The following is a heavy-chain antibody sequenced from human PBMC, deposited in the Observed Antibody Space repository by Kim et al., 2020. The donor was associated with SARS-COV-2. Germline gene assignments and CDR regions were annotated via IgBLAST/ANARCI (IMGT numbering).Heavy chain of an antibody. CDR2: ISGSGGST. V-gene: IGHV3-23*01. CDR1: GFTFSSYA. D-gene: IGHD1-26*01. Sequence: GGSLRLSCAASGFTFSSYAMSWVRQAPGKGLEWVSAISGSGGSTYYADSVKGRFTISRDNSKNTLYLQMNSLRAEDTAVYYCAKSVPVFVTPWDLFDYWGQGTLVTVSS. CDR3: AKSVPVFVTPWDLFDY. J-gene: IGHJ4*02.